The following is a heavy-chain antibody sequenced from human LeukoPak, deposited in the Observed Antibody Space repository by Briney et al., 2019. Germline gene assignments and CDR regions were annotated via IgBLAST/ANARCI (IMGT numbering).Heavy chain of an antibody. J-gene: IGHJ6*02. CDR1: GFTFSTYW. CDR2: IKEDGTGK. Sequence: GSLRLSCVASGFTFSTYWMSWVRQAPGKGLEWLANIKEDGTGKNHVDSVKGRFTISRDNAKNSLYLQMNGLRAEDTAVYYCAREIPQQLVAMDVWGQGTTVTVSS. CDR3: AREIPQQLVAMDV. D-gene: IGHD6-13*01. V-gene: IGHV3-7*04.